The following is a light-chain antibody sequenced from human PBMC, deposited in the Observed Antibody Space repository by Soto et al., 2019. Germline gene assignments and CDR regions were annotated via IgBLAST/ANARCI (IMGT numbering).Light chain of an antibody. V-gene: IGLV2-11*01. CDR3: CSYAGSYTWV. Sequence: QSVLTQPRSVSGSPGQSVTISCTGTSSDVGDYNYVSWYQQHPGKAPKLMIFDVTERPSGVPDRFSGPKSGNTASLTISGLQADDEADYYCCSYAGSYTWVFGGGTQLTVL. CDR2: DVT. J-gene: IGLJ3*02. CDR1: SSDVGDYNY.